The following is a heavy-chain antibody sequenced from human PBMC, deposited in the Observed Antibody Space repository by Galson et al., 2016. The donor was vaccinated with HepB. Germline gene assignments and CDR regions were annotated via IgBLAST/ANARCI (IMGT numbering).Heavy chain of an antibody. D-gene: IGHD3-3*01. CDR1: GFTFRSYG. CDR3: ARGPAGLLDY. V-gene: IGHV3-48*02. CDR2: ISFSSTNI. Sequence: SLRLSCAASGFTFRSYGMNWVRQAPGKGLEWLSYISFSSTNIHYADSVRGRFTISRDNAKNSLFLQLNSLKDEDTAVYYCARGPAGLLDYWGQGLLVTVFS. J-gene: IGHJ4*02.